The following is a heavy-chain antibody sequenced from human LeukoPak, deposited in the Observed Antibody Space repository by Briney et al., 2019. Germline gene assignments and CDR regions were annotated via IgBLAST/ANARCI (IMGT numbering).Heavy chain of an antibody. D-gene: IGHD2-15*01. J-gene: IGHJ6*02. CDR2: ISSSSSYI. CDR3: ARDDCSGGSCSLYYYYGMDV. V-gene: IGHV3-21*01. Sequence: GGSLRLSCAASGFTFSSYSMNWVRQAPGKGLEWVSSISSSSSYIYYADSVKGRFTISRDNAKNSLYLQMNSLRAEDTAVHYCARDDCSGGSCSLYYYYGMDVWGQGTTVTVSS. CDR1: GFTFSSYS.